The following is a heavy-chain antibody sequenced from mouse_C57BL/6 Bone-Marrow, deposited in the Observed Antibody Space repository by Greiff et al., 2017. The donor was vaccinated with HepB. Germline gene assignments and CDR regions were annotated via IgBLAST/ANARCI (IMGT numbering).Heavy chain of an antibody. V-gene: IGHV1-55*01. J-gene: IGHJ3*01. CDR2: IYPGSGST. D-gene: IGHD1-1*01. Sequence: QVQLQQPGAELVKPGASVKMSCKASGYTFTSYWITWVKQRPGQGLEWIGDIYPGSGSTNYNEKFKSKATLTVDTSSSTAYMQLSSLTSEDSAVYYCARGRAYYYGSSSWFAYWGQGTLVTVSA. CDR1: GYTFTSYW. CDR3: ARGRAYYYGSSSWFAY.